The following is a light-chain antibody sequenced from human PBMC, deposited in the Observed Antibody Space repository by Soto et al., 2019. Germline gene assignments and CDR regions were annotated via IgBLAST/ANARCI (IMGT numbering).Light chain of an antibody. V-gene: IGLV2-14*01. Sequence: QSALTQPASVSGSPGQSITISCTGTINDIGSYHYVAWYQHHPGKAPKLIIYEVTHRPSGVSNRFSGSKSGNTASLTISGLQAEDEADYYCSSYTTSSTVVFGGGTKVTVL. CDR2: EVT. CDR3: SSYTTSSTVV. J-gene: IGLJ2*01. CDR1: INDIGSYHY.